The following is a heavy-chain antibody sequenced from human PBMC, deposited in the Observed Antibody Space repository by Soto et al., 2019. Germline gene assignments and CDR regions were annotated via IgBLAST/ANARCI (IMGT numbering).Heavy chain of an antibody. CDR1: GGSMISYY. CDR3: ARAASPFDWLSYYYGMDV. V-gene: IGHV4-30-4*08. D-gene: IGHD3-9*01. Sequence: PSETLSLTCTVSGGSMISYYWSWIRQPPGKGLEWIGYIYYSGSTYYNPSLKSRVTISVDTSKNQFSLKLSSVTAADTAVYYCARAASPFDWLSYYYGMDVWGQGTTVTVSS. CDR2: IYYSGST. J-gene: IGHJ6*02.